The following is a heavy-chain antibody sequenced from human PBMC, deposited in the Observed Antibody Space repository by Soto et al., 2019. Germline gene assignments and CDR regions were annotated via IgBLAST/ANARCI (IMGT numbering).Heavy chain of an antibody. J-gene: IGHJ4*02. Sequence: QVQLVQSGAEVKKTGSSVKGSCKTSGGTFSTFGISWVRQAPGQGLEWMGGIIPFFGTAEYSQKFEDRITVTADESTDSVYRDLRSLPSEDTEIYYCARTAPMDAGDKYYYDFWGQGALVTVSS. CDR2: IIPFFGTA. CDR3: ARTAPMDAGDKYYYDF. D-gene: IGHD3-16*01. V-gene: IGHV1-69*01. CDR1: GGTFSTFG.